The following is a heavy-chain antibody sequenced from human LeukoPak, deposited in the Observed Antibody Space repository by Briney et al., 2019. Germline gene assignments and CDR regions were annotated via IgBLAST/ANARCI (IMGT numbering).Heavy chain of an antibody. J-gene: IGHJ4*02. V-gene: IGHV1-18*01. D-gene: IGHD2-21*02. CDR1: GDTFTSYG. Sequence: ASVKVSCKASGDTFTSYGISWVRQAPGQGLEWMGWISAYNGNTNYAQKLQGRVTMTTDTSTSTAYMELRSLRSDDTAVYYCAVAYCGGDCYYFDYWGQGTLVTVSS. CDR2: ISAYNGNT. CDR3: AVAYCGGDCYYFDY.